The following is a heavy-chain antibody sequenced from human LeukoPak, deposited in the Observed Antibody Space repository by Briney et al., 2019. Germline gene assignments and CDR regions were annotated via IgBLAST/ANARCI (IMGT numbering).Heavy chain of an antibody. Sequence: SETLSLTRTVSGGSISSGVYYWSCIRQPPGEGLEWIGYIYYSVSTYYNPSLKSRVTISVDTSNNQFSLKLSSVTAADTAVYYWARRGIRLPAANRWGQGTMVTVSS. CDR2: IYYSVST. D-gene: IGHD2-2*01. V-gene: IGHV4-30-4*08. CDR1: GGSISSGVYY. J-gene: IGHJ3*01. CDR3: ARRGIRLPAANR.